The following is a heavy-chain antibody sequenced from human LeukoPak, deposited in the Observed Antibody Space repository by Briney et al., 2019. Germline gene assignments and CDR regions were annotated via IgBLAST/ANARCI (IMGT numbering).Heavy chain of an antibody. J-gene: IGHJ4*02. V-gene: IGHV1-2*02. CDR3: AREEAAAGTKGSYYFDY. Sequence: ASVKVSXKASGYTFTGYYMHWVRQAPGQGLEWMRWINPNSGGTNYAQKFQGRVTMTRDTSISTAYMELSRLRSDDTAVYYCAREEAAAGTKGSYYFDYWGQGTLVTVSS. CDR2: INPNSGGT. CDR1: GYTFTGYY. D-gene: IGHD6-13*01.